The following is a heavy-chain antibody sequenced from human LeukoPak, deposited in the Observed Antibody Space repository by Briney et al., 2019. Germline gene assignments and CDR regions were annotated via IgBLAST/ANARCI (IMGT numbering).Heavy chain of an antibody. D-gene: IGHD2-15*01. J-gene: IGHJ5*02. CDR1: GYIFTGYY. V-gene: IGHV1-2*02. CDR2: INPNSGGT. Sequence: ASVKVSCKASGYIFTGYYLHWVRQAPGQGLEWMGWINPNSGGTNYGQNIQGRVTMTRDTSISTAYMELSSLRFDDTAMYYCARHVGYSNWFDPWGQGTLVTVSS. CDR3: ARHVGYSNWFDP.